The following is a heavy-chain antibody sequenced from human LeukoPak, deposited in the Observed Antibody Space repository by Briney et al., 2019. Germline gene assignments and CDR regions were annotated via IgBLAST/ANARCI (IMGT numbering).Heavy chain of an antibody. CDR3: AREGGSYRPLDY. D-gene: IGHD3-16*02. CDR2: IYYSGNT. J-gene: IGHJ4*02. CDR1: GGSISTYY. V-gene: IGHV4-59*01. Sequence: SETLSLTCTVSGGSISTYYWTWIRQPPGKGLEWLGYIYYSGNTNKNPSLKSRVTISVDTSKNQFSLKLNSVTAADTAVYYCAREGGSYRPLDYSGQGTLVTVSS.